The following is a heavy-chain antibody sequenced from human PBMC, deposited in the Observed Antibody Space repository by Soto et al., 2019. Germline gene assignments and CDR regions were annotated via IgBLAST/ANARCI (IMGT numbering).Heavy chain of an antibody. CDR1: GFSFSSYG. Sequence: QEQLVESGGGVVQPGTSLRLSCGASGFSFSSYGMHWVRQAPGTGLEWVAFITYDGSDTYYVDSVKGRFTVSRHNSKNTLYLQMNSLKPEDTSIYYCAKDSVFEYSFGQHGFDSWGQGTLVTVSS. CDR3: AKDSVFEYSFGQHGFDS. J-gene: IGHJ4*02. D-gene: IGHD4-4*01. CDR2: ITYDGSDT. V-gene: IGHV3-30*18.